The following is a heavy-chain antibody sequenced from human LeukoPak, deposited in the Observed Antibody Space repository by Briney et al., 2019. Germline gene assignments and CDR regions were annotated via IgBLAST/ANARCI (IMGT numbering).Heavy chain of an antibody. J-gene: IGHJ4*02. D-gene: IGHD6-13*01. CDR3: AKGQGVGSSSWGYYFDY. V-gene: IGHV3-30*02. CDR1: GFTFSSYG. CDR2: IRYDGSNN. Sequence: GGSLRLSCATSGFTFSSYGMHWVRQAPGKGLEWVAFIRYDGSNNYYADSVRGRFTISRDNSENTLFLQMNSLRAEDTAVCYCAKGQGVGSSSWGYYFDYWGQGTLVTVSS.